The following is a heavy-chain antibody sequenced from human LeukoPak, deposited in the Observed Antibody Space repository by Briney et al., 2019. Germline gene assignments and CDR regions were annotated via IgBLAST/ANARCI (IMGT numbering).Heavy chain of an antibody. V-gene: IGHV4-39*07. CDR2: INYSGST. CDR3: AREAGSYSLLGY. CDR1: GGSISSSSNY. J-gene: IGHJ4*02. Sequence: PSETLSLTCTVSGGSISSSSNYWGWIRQPPGKGLEWIGSINYSGSTYYNPSLKSRVTIPVDTSKNQFSLKLSSVTAADTAVYYCAREAGSYSLLGYWGQGTLVTVSS. D-gene: IGHD1-26*01.